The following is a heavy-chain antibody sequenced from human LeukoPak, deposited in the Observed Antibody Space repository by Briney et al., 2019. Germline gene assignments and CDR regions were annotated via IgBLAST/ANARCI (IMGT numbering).Heavy chain of an antibody. CDR3: AAYYYDSSGYYVFDY. J-gene: IGHJ4*02. Sequence: GESLKISCKGSGYSFTSYWIGWVRPMPGKGLEWMAIIYPGDSDTRYSPSFQGQVTISADKSISPAYLQWSSLKASDTAIYYCAAYYYDSSGYYVFDYWGQGTLVTVSS. D-gene: IGHD3-22*01. V-gene: IGHV5-51*01. CDR2: IYPGDSDT. CDR1: GYSFTSYW.